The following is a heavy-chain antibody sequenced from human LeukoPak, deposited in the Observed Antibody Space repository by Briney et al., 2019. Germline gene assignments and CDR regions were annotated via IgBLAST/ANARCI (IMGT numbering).Heavy chain of an antibody. V-gene: IGHV3-33*01. CDR2: IWSDGNNK. Sequence: GRSLRLSCAASGFTLSRYGMHWVRQAPGKGLEWVADIWSDGNNKYYADSVKGRFTISRDNSKNTLYLQMNSLRAEDTAVYYCARKGIGSSRYQNMDVWGKGTTVTVSS. CDR3: ARKGIGSSRYQNMDV. CDR1: GFTLSRYG. J-gene: IGHJ6*03. D-gene: IGHD6-25*01.